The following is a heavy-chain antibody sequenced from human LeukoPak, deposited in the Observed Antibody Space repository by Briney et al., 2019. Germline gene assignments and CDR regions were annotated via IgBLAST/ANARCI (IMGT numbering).Heavy chain of an antibody. Sequence: GSLRLSCAASGFTFSSYAMHWVRQAPGKGLEWVAVISYDGSNKYYADSVKGRFTISRDNAKNSLYLQMNSLRAEDTAVYYCARESQRRYCSSTSCYGYWGQGTLVTVSS. CDR3: ARESQRRYCSSTSCYGY. D-gene: IGHD2-2*01. CDR1: GFTFSSYA. V-gene: IGHV3-30-3*01. J-gene: IGHJ4*02. CDR2: ISYDGSNK.